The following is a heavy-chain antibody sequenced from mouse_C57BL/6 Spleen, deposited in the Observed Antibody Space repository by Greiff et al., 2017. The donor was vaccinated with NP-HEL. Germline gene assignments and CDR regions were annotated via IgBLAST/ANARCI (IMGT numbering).Heavy chain of an antibody. CDR3: ARKGRIGITTVDYAMDY. J-gene: IGHJ4*01. CDR2: ILPGSGST. V-gene: IGHV1-9*01. Sequence: QVQLKQSGAELMKPGASVKLSCKATGYTFTGYWIEWVKQRPGHGLEWIGEILPGSGSTNYNEKFKGKATFTADTSSNTAYMQLSSLTTEDSAIYYCARKGRIGITTVDYAMDYWGQGTSVTVSS. CDR1: GYTFTGYW. D-gene: IGHD1-1*01.